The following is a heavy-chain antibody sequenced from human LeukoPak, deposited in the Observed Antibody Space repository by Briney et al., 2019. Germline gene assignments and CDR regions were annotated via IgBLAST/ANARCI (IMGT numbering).Heavy chain of an antibody. Sequence: SETLSLTCTVSGGSISSYYWSWIRQPAGKGLEWIGYIYYSGTTNYNPSLKSRVTISVDTSKNQFSLKLNSVTAADTAVYYCAREDPRTKVPEGMDVWGQGTTVTVSS. CDR2: IYYSGTT. CDR3: AREDPRTKVPEGMDV. D-gene: IGHD4/OR15-4a*01. V-gene: IGHV4-59*01. CDR1: GGSISSYY. J-gene: IGHJ6*02.